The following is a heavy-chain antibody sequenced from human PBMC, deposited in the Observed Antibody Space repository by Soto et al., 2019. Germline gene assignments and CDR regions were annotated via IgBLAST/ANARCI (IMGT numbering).Heavy chain of an antibody. J-gene: IGHJ3*02. CDR3: ASPSYCSSTSCYDAFDI. V-gene: IGHV1-46*03. Sequence: ASVKVSCKASGYTFTSYYMHWVRQAPGQGLEWMGIINPSGGSTSYAQKFQGRITMTRDTSTCSVYMELSNLRSEDTAVYYCASPSYCSSTSCYDAFDIWGQGTMVTVSS. CDR2: INPSGGST. CDR1: GYTFTSYY. D-gene: IGHD2-2*01.